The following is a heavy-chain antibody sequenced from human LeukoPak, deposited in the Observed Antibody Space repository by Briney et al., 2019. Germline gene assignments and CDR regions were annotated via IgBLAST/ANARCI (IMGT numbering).Heavy chain of an antibody. J-gene: IGHJ4*02. Sequence: GGSLRLSCAASGFSFSSSNMNWVRQAPGKGLEWVSYISSSSSTIYYADSVKGRFTISRDNAKKSLYLQMNSLRDEDTAVYYCARVTAGFFDYWGQGTLVTVSS. D-gene: IGHD6-19*01. CDR3: ARVTAGFFDY. V-gene: IGHV3-48*02. CDR2: ISSSSSTI. CDR1: GFSFSSSN.